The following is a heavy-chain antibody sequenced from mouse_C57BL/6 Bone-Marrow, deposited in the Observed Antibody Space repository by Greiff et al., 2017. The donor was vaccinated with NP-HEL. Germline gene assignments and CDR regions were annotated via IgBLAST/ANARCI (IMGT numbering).Heavy chain of an antibody. V-gene: IGHV7-1*01. D-gene: IGHD2-3*01. CDR3: ARDADYDGYHWYFDV. J-gene: IGHJ1*03. Sequence: VQLKESGGGLVQSGRSLRLSCATSGFTFSDFYMEWVRQAPGKGLEWIAASRNKANDYTTEYSASVKGRFIVSRDTSQSILYLQMNALRAEDTAIYYCARDADYDGYHWYFDVWGTGTTVTVSS. CDR2: SRNKANDYTT. CDR1: GFTFSDFY.